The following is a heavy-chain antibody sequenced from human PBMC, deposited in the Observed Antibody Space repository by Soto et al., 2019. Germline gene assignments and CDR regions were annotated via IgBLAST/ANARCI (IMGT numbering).Heavy chain of an antibody. D-gene: IGHD2-2*01. V-gene: IGHV4-39*01. CDR3: ARPHGCRSTSCFEGRFDP. CDR1: GGSISSSSYY. Sequence: SETLSLTCTVSGGSISSSSYYWGWIRQPPGKGLEWIGSIYYSRSTYYNPSLKSRVTISVDTSKNQFSLKLSSVTAADTDVYYCARPHGCRSTSCFEGRFDPWGQGTLVTVSS. J-gene: IGHJ5*02. CDR2: IYYSRST.